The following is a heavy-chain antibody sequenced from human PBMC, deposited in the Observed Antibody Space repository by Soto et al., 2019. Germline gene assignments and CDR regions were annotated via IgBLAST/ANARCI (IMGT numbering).Heavy chain of an antibody. CDR1: GGSISSSSYY. CDR3: RGVWSPHFDY. D-gene: IGHD1-26*01. V-gene: IGHV4-39*01. CDR2: IYYCGST. Sequence: QLQLQESGPGLVKPSETLSLTCTVSGGSISSSSYYWGWIRQPPGKGLEWIGSIYYCGSTYYNRSLQSRVTITVDTSNNQFSLKLSSVTAADTAVYYCRGVWSPHFDYWGQGTLVTVSS. J-gene: IGHJ4*02.